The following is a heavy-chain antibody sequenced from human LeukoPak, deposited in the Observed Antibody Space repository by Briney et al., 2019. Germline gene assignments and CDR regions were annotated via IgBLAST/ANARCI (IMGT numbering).Heavy chain of an antibody. CDR2: IRYDGSNK. Sequence: PRGSLRLSCAASGFTFSSYGMHWVRQAPGKGLEWVAFIRYDGSNKYYADSVKGRFTISRDNSKNTLYLQMNSLRAEDTAVYYCAKGAMVRGVIYYFDYWGQGTLVTVSS. V-gene: IGHV3-30*02. CDR1: GFTFSSYG. J-gene: IGHJ4*02. D-gene: IGHD3-10*01. CDR3: AKGAMVRGVIYYFDY.